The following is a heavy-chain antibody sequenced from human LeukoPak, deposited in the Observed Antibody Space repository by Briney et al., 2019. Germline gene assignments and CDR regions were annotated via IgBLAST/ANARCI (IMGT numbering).Heavy chain of an antibody. CDR2: IFPGDSDT. J-gene: IGHJ5*02. V-gene: IGHV5-51*01. Sequence: NAGESLKISCKGYGDRFTSYWVAWVRQMPGKGLEWMGIIFPGDSDTRYSPSIQGQVTISVDRSISTAYLQWSSLKASDTAIYYCARRPLHSQSWLAPWGQGTLVTVSS. CDR3: ARRPLHSQSWLAP. CDR1: GDRFTSYW.